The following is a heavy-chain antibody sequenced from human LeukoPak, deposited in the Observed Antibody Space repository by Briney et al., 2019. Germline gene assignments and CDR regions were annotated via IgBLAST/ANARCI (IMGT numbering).Heavy chain of an antibody. J-gene: IGHJ4*02. CDR1: GFTFSSYW. V-gene: IGHV3-7*01. Sequence: PGGSLRLSCAASGFTFSSYWMSWVRQAPGKGLEWVANIKQDGSEKYYVDSVKGRFTISRDNAKNSLYLQMNSLRAEDTAVYYCARGGRDMVRGVISYWGQGTLVTVSS. D-gene: IGHD3-10*01. CDR2: IKQDGSEK. CDR3: ARGGRDMVRGVISY.